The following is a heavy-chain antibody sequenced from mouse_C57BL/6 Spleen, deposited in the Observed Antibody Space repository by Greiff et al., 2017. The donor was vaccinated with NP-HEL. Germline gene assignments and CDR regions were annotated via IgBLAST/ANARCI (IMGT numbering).Heavy chain of an antibody. V-gene: IGHV1-19*01. CDR2: INPYNGGT. CDR3: ARSGYYGSSYKFAY. Sequence: EVQLQQSGPVLVKPGASVKMSCKASGYTFTDYYMNWVKQSHGKSLEWIGVINPYNGGTSYNQKFKGKATLTVDKSSSTAYMELNSLTSEDSAGYYCARSGYYGSSYKFAYWGQGTLVTVSA. D-gene: IGHD1-1*01. CDR1: GYTFTDYY. J-gene: IGHJ3*01.